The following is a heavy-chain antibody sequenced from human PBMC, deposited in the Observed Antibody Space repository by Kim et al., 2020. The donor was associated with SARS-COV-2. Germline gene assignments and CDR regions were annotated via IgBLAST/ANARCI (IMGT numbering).Heavy chain of an antibody. CDR2: GGSV. J-gene: IGHJ4*02. CDR3: ARIYDGGDY. Sequence: GGSVYYADSVKGRFTISRDNAKNSLYLQMNSLRADDTAVYYCARIYDGGDYWGQGTLVTVSS. V-gene: IGHV3-11*01. D-gene: IGHD5-12*01.